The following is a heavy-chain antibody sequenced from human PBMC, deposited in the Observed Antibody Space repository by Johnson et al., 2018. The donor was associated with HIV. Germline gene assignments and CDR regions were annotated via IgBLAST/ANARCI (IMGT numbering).Heavy chain of an antibody. Sequence: QMLLVESGGGVVQPGGSLTLSCAASGFTFSSYGMHWVRQAPVKGMEWVAVMSYDGSDKYYADSVKGRFTISRDNSKNTLYLQMNSLRAGDTAVYFCARGKDMAGTGAFDIWGQGTMVTVSS. V-gene: IGHV3-30*19. J-gene: IGHJ3*02. CDR2: MSYDGSDK. CDR3: ARGKDMAGTGAFDI. CDR1: GFTFSSYG. D-gene: IGHD6-19*01.